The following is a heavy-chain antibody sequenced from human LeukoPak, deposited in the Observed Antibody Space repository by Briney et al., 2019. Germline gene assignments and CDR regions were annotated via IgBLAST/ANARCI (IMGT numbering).Heavy chain of an antibody. CDR2: ISRNSDSI. Sequence: GGSLRLSCAASGFTFDEYAMHWVRQAPGKGLEWVSGISRNSDSIGYADSVRGRFTISRDNAKNSLYLQMNSLRAEDMALYYCVSDRSGYTSGGYFDPWGQGTLVTVSS. CDR3: VSDRSGYTSGGYFDP. CDR1: GFTFDEYA. V-gene: IGHV3-9*03. J-gene: IGHJ5*02. D-gene: IGHD3-22*01.